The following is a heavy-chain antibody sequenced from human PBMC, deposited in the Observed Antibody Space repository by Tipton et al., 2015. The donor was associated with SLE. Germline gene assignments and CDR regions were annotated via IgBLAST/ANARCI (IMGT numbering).Heavy chain of an antibody. CDR1: GYTLTNYG. Sequence: QLVQSGAEVKKPGASVTVFCKASGYTLTNYGIGWVRQAPGQGLGWMGWIIDYNGETMYAQKLPGRVNMTTDTSTSTAHMELRSLRSDDTAVYYCARSYYGSRHYYTHADHWGQGTQVTVSS. CDR2: IIDYNGET. CDR3: ARSYYGSRHYYTHADH. J-gene: IGHJ4*02. V-gene: IGHV1-18*01. D-gene: IGHD3-10*01.